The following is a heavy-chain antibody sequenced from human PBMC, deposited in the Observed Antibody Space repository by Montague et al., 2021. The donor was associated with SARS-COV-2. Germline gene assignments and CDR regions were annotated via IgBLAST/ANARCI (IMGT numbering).Heavy chain of an antibody. D-gene: IGHD1-26*01. Sequence: SLRLSCAASGFTFSSYSMNWVRQAPGKGLEWVSSISSSSSYIYYADSVKGRFTISRDNAKNSLYLQMNSLRAEDTAVYYCARVLIVGAYYYYGMDVWGQGTTATVSS. CDR1: GFTFSSYS. V-gene: IGHV3-21*01. J-gene: IGHJ6*02. CDR3: ARVLIVGAYYYYGMDV. CDR2: ISSSSSYI.